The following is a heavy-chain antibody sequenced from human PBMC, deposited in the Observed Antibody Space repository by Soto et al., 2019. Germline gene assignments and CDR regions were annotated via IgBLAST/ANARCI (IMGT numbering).Heavy chain of an antibody. V-gene: IGHV3-30-3*01. Sequence: QVQLVESGGGVVQPGRSLRLSCAASGFTFSSYAMYWVRQAPGKGLEWVAVISYDGSNKYYADSVKGRFTISRDNSKNTLYRQMNSLRAEDTAVYYCASEGQATGSSSPYYFDYWGQGTLVTVSS. CDR3: ASEGQATGSSSPYYFDY. CDR1: GFTFSSYA. J-gene: IGHJ4*02. CDR2: ISYDGSNK. D-gene: IGHD6-13*01.